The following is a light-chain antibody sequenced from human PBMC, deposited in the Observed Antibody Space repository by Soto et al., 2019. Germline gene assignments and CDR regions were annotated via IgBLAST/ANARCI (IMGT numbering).Light chain of an antibody. Sequence: DIQMTQSPSSLSASVGDRVTITCRASQGISKYLAWYQHKPGKVPKLLIYTASTLQPGVPSRFSGSGSGTDFTLTISSLQPEDVATYYCQKYSSAPSITFGQGTRLEIK. J-gene: IGKJ5*01. CDR2: TAS. V-gene: IGKV1-27*01. CDR3: QKYSSAPSIT. CDR1: QGISKY.